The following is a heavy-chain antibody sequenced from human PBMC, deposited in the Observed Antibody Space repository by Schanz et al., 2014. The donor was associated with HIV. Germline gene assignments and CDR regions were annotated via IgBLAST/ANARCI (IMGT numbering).Heavy chain of an antibody. Sequence: EEYLVESGGGLVQPGGSLRLSCAASGFTFSSYWMHWVRQVPGKGLEWVSGISWNSGSIGYVDSVKGRFTISRDTAKNSLFLQMNSLRAEDTALYYCAKGRSGRGALFVGMDVWGQGTTVFVSS. CDR3: AKGRSGRGALFVGMDV. CDR2: ISWNSGSI. D-gene: IGHD3-10*01. CDR1: GFTFSSYW. V-gene: IGHV3-9*01. J-gene: IGHJ6*01.